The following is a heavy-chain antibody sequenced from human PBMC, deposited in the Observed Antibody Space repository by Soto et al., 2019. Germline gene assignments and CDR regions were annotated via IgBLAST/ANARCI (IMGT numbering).Heavy chain of an antibody. D-gene: IGHD5-18*01. CDR3: ARTLSGYSYGPLDN. J-gene: IGHJ4*02. Sequence: NPSETLSLTCTVSGGSISNYYWNWIRQPPGKELEWIGHIFYIGSTRYSSSLQSRVTISVDRSKNQFSLNPASVTAADTAVYYCARTLSGYSYGPLDNWGQGALDTVSS. CDR1: GGSISNYY. CDR2: IFYIGST. V-gene: IGHV4-59*08.